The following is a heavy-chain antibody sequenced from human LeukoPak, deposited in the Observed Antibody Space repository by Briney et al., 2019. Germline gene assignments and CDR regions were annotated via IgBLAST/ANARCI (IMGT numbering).Heavy chain of an antibody. Sequence: SQTLSLTCTVSGGSISSGGYYWSWLRQPPGKGLEWIGYIYHSGSTYHNPPLKSRVTISVDRSKNQFSLKLSSVTAADTAVYYCARDPYQYQLLKPDPQLSDGYWGQGTLVTVSS. D-gene: IGHD2-2*01. CDR1: GGSISSGGYY. CDR2: IYHSGST. J-gene: IGHJ4*02. CDR3: ARDPYQYQLLKPDPQLSDGY. V-gene: IGHV4-30-2*01.